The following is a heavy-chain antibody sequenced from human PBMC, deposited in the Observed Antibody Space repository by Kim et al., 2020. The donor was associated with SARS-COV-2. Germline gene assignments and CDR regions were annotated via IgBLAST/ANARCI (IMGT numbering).Heavy chain of an antibody. CDR3: ARARVSGYSGYAQQGRYFDY. J-gene: IGHJ4*02. Sequence: RVTISVDTSKNQFSLKLSSVTAADTAVYYCARARVSGYSGYAQQGRYFDYWGQGTLVTVSS. D-gene: IGHD5-12*01. V-gene: IGHV4-34*01.